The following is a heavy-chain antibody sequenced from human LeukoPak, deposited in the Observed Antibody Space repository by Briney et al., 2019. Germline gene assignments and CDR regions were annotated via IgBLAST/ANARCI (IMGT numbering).Heavy chain of an antibody. J-gene: IGHJ4*02. D-gene: IGHD6-19*01. CDR2: IYPGDSDT. CDR3: ARPITDHVSGWYGLDY. V-gene: IGHV5-51*01. CDR1: GYSFTSYW. Sequence: GESLKISCKGSGYSFTSYWIGWVRQMPGKGLEWMGIIYPGDSDTRYSPSFQGQVTISADKSISTAYLQWSSLKASDTAMYYCARPITDHVSGWYGLDYWGQGTLVTVSS.